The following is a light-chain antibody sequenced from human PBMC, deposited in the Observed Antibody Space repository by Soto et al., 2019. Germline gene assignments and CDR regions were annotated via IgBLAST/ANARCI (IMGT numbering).Light chain of an antibody. Sequence: QSVLTQPAYVSGSPGQSITISCTGTSSDVGGYNYVSWYQQHPGNAPKLIIFELRNRPSGVSNRFSGSKSGNTAALTISGLQAEDEADYYCNSYTSSSTHYVFGTGTKLTVL. V-gene: IGLV2-14*01. J-gene: IGLJ1*01. CDR3: NSYTSSSTHYV. CDR1: SSDVGGYNY. CDR2: ELR.